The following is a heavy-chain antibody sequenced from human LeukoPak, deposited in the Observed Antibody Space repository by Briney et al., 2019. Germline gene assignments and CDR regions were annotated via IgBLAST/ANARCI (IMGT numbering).Heavy chain of an antibody. Sequence: KTGGSLRLSCAASGFTFSSYSMNWVRQAPGKGLEWVSSISSSSSYIYYADSVKGRFTISRDNAKNSLYLQMNGLRAEDTAVYYCARDTTRGDILTGYPADAFDIWGQGTMVTVSS. D-gene: IGHD3-9*01. CDR2: ISSSSSYI. CDR3: ARDTTRGDILTGYPADAFDI. V-gene: IGHV3-21*01. J-gene: IGHJ3*02. CDR1: GFTFSSYS.